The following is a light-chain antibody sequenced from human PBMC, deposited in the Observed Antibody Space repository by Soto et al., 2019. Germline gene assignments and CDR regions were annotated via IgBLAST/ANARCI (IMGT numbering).Light chain of an antibody. CDR1: SSDVGGYAY. CDR3: SSYTSSSTLLYV. V-gene: IGLV2-14*01. CDR2: EVT. J-gene: IGLJ1*01. Sequence: QSALTQPASVSGSPGQSITISCTGTSSDVGGYAYVSWYQQYPGKAPKLVISEVTNRPSGISHRFSGSRSGNTASLTISGLQADDEADYYCSSYTSSSTLLYVFGTGTKVTVL.